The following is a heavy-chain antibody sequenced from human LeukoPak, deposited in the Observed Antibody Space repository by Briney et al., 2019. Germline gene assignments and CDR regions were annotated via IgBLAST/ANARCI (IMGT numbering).Heavy chain of an antibody. CDR2: IYYSGST. Sequence: SETLSLTCTVSGGSISNYYWSWIRQPPGKGLEWIGYIYYSGSTNYNPSLKSRVTISVDTSKNQFSLKLSSVTAADTAVYYCARDLYGDYWFDPWGQGTLVTVSS. CDR3: ARDLYGDYWFDP. D-gene: IGHD4-17*01. J-gene: IGHJ5*02. V-gene: IGHV4-59*01. CDR1: GGSISNYY.